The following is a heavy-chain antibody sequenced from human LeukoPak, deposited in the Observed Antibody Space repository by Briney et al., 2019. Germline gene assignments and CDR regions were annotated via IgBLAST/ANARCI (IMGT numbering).Heavy chain of an antibody. Sequence: SETLSLTCTGSGGSVSAYYWSWLRQPPGKGLEWIGYIHYSGTTNYHPSLKSRVTIALDTSKNQFSLKLTSVTAADTAVYYCARVVVAATVDYWGQGTLVTVSS. CDR2: IHYSGTT. D-gene: IGHD2-15*01. CDR3: ARVVVAATVDY. V-gene: IGHV4-59*02. CDR1: GGSVSAYY. J-gene: IGHJ4*02.